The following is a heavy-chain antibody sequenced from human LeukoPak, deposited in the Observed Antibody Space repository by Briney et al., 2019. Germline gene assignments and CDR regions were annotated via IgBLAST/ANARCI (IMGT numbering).Heavy chain of an antibody. V-gene: IGHV4-30-4*01. CDR3: ARAYGSGSPSNWFDP. J-gene: IGHJ5*02. CDR1: GGSISSGDYY. D-gene: IGHD3-10*01. CDR2: IYYSGST. Sequence: SETLSLTCTVSGGSISSGDYYWSWIRQPPGKGLEWIGYIYYSGSTYYNPSLKSRVTISVDTSKNQFSLKLSSVTAADTAVYYCARAYGSGSPSNWFDPWGQGTLVTVSS.